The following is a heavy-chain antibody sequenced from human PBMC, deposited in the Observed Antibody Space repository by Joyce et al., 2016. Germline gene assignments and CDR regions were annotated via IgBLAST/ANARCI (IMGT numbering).Heavy chain of an antibody. V-gene: IGHV5-51*01. CDR3: ARSDTGYTYGYFDN. J-gene: IGHJ4*02. Sequence: EVQLVQSGAEVKKPGESLKISCRCFGFKFSHFWIVWVRQLPGKRPEYLGIIWPGESETKYSPSFRGQVTISADKSSSTAYLQWSSLKVLDTAMYYCARSDTGYTYGYFDNWGQGTLVTVSS. CDR2: IWPGESET. D-gene: IGHD5-18*01. CDR1: GFKFSHFW.